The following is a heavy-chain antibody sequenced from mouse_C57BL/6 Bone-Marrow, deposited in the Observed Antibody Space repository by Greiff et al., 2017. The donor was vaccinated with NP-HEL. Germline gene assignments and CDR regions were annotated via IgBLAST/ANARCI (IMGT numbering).Heavy chain of an antibody. V-gene: IGHV1-59*01. CDR3: ARDDYAGPYAMDY. CDR1: GYTFTSYG. Sequence: QVQLQQSGAELARPGASVKLSCKASGYTFTSYGISWVKQRTGQGLEWIGVIDPSDSYTNYNQKFKGKATLTVDTSSSTAYMQLSSLTSEDSAVYYCARDDYAGPYAMDYWGQGTSVTVSS. CDR2: IDPSDSYT. J-gene: IGHJ4*01. D-gene: IGHD2-4*01.